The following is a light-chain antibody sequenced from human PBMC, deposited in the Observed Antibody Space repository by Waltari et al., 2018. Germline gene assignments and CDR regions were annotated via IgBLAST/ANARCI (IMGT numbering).Light chain of an antibody. CDR1: QTISRY. V-gene: IGKV1-39*01. J-gene: IGKJ1*01. CDR2: AAS. Sequence: DIQMTQSPSSLSASVGDSVTLPCRASQTISRYLNWYQQKPGKAPNLLISAASSLQSGVPSRFSGSGSGRDFTLIITSLQPEDFATYYCQQYNSYSRTFGQGTKVEIK. CDR3: QQYNSYSRT.